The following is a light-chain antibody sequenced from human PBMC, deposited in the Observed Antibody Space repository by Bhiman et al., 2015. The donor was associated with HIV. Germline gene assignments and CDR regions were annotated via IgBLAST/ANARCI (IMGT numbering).Light chain of an antibody. CDR2: DSN. Sequence: QSALTQPASMSGSPGQSITISCTGTSSDVGAYDYVSWYQQLPGTAPKLLIYDSNKRPSGIPDRFSGSKSGTSATLGITGLQTGDEADYYCGTWDSSLSAGVFGGGTKLTVL. V-gene: IGLV1-51*01. J-gene: IGLJ3*02. CDR3: GTWDSSLSAGV. CDR1: SSDVGAYDY.